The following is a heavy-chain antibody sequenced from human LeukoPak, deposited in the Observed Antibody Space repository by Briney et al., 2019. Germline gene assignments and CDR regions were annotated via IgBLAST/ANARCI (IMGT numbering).Heavy chain of an antibody. V-gene: IGHV1-8*01. D-gene: IGHD3-22*01. CDR3: ARACYYYDSSGYYLAYYFDY. Sequence: ASVKVSCKASGYTFTSYDINWVRQATGQGLEWMGWMNPNSGNTGYAQKFQGRVTMTRNTSISTAYMELSSLRSDDTAVYYCARACYYYDSSGYYLAYYFDYWGQGTLVTVSS. CDR2: MNPNSGNT. J-gene: IGHJ4*02. CDR1: GYTFTSYD.